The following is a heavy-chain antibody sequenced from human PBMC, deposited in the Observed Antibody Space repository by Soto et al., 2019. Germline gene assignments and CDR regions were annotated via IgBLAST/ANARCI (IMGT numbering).Heavy chain of an antibody. CDR3: ARELGPSYWYVDL. V-gene: IGHV4-59*01. Sequence: QVQLQESGPGLVKPSETLSLTCTVSGGSMSSYYWSWIRQPPGKGLEWIGYIYYSGSTNYNPSLKSRVTISVDTSKNQFSLKLSSVTAADTAVYYCARELGPSYWYVDLWGRGTLVIVSS. CDR2: IYYSGST. CDR1: GGSMSSYY. J-gene: IGHJ2*01. D-gene: IGHD1-26*01.